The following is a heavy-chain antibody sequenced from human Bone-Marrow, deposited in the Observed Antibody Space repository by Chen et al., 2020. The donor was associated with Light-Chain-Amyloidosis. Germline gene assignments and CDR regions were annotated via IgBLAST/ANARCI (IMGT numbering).Heavy chain of an antibody. Sequence: EVQLVESGGGLVQPGRSLRLSCAASGFTFDDYGMHWVRQVPGKGLEWVSAINWNTEKIAYADSVKGRFTISRDNVNNSLYLQMNSLRPDDTALYYCVKDMGPDFRSTVAGRGYFQSWGQGTLVTVSS. CDR3: VKDMGPDFRSTVAGRGYFQS. CDR1: GFTFDDYG. D-gene: IGHD1-26*01. V-gene: IGHV3-9*01. CDR2: INWNTEKI. J-gene: IGHJ1*01.